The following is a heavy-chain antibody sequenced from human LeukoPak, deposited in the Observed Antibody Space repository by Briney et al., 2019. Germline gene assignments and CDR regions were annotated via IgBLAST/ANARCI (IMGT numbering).Heavy chain of an antibody. V-gene: IGHV3-23*01. D-gene: IGHD3-10*01. CDR2: ISGSGGTT. Sequence: GGSLRLSCAASGFTFSRYAMSWVRQAPGKGLEWVSSISGSGGTTYYADSVKGRFTISRDNSNNTVYLQMNSLRAEDTAVYYCAKDKLQPTVNLVRGVTNWFDPWGQGTLVTVSS. CDR1: GFTFSRYA. J-gene: IGHJ5*02. CDR3: AKDKLQPTVNLVRGVTNWFDP.